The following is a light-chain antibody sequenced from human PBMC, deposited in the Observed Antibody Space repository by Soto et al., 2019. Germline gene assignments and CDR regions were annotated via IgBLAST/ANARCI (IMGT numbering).Light chain of an antibody. J-gene: IGKJ1*01. V-gene: IGKV3-15*01. CDR3: QQYNNWPRT. Sequence: IVLPAPPATLYVSPGERAARSCSAQHGSSIHLAWYQQKPGQAPRLLIHGATTRATGIPDRFSGCGSGTEFTLTISSLQSEDFAVYYCQQYNNWPRTFSQGTKVDIK. CDR1: HGSSIH. CDR2: GAT.